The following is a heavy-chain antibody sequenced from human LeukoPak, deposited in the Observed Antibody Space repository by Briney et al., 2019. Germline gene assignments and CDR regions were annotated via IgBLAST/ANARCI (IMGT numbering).Heavy chain of an antibody. Sequence: GGSLRLSCAASGFTFSSYWMNWVRQVPGKGLVWVSRIASDGNNRDYADSVKGRFTISRDNAKNTLYLQMNSLRVEDTAVYYCARGRPHGNDYWGQGALVTVSS. CDR1: GFTFSSYW. V-gene: IGHV3-74*01. CDR3: ARGRPHGNDY. J-gene: IGHJ4*02. D-gene: IGHD4-23*01. CDR2: IASDGNNR.